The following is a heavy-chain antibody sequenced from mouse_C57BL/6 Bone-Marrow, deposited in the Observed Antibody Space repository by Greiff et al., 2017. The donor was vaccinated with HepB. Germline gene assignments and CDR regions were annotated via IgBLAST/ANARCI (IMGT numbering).Heavy chain of an antibody. CDR1: GFTFSDYG. D-gene: IGHD4-1*01. J-gene: IGHJ3*01. V-gene: IGHV5-17*01. CDR3: ARELGRAWFAY. CDR2: ISSGSSTI. Sequence: EVMLVESGGGLVKPGGSLKLSCAASGFTFSDYGMHWVRQAPEKGLEWVAYISSGSSTIYYADTVKGRFTISRDNAKNTLFLQMTSLRSEDTAMYYCARELGRAWFAYWGQGTLVTVSA.